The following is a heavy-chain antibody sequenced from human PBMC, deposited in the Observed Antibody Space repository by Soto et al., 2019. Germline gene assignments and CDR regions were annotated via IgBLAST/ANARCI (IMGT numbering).Heavy chain of an antibody. J-gene: IGHJ4*02. D-gene: IGHD3-22*01. V-gene: IGHV4-59*01. CDR3: ASQYYYDSSGSQTFDY. CDR2: IYYGGGT. CDR1: GGSISSYY. Sequence: SLTCTVSGGSISSYYWSWIRQPPGKGLEWIGDIYYGGGTNYNPSLKSRVTLSVDTSKNQFSLKLSSVTAADTAVYYCASQYYYDSSGSQTFDYWGQGTQVTVSS.